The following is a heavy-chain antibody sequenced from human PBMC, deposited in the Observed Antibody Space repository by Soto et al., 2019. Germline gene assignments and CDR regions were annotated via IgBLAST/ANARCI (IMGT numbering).Heavy chain of an antibody. J-gene: IGHJ6*02. CDR3: ARGAHSYGFYYYYYGMDV. V-gene: IGHV4-31*03. CDR2: IYYSGST. Sequence: LSLTCTVSGGSISSGGYYWSWIRQHPGKGLEWIGYIYYSGSTYYNPSLKSRVTISVDTSKNQFSLKLSSVTAADTAVYYCARGAHSYGFYYYYYGMDVWGQGTTVTVSS. D-gene: IGHD5-18*01. CDR1: GGSISSGGYY.